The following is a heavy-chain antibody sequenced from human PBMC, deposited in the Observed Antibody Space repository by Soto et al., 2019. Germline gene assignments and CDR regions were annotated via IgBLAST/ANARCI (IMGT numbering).Heavy chain of an antibody. Sequence: GALRLSCAASGFTFSDYYMSWIRQAPGKGLEWVSYISSSGSTIYYADTVKGRFTISRDNAKNSLYLQMNSLRAEDTAVYYCARDSGSLVVNYYYYGMDVWGQGTTVTVSS. V-gene: IGHV3-11*01. J-gene: IGHJ6*02. CDR1: GFTFSDYY. D-gene: IGHD6-25*01. CDR3: ARDSGSLVVNYYYYGMDV. CDR2: ISSSGSTI.